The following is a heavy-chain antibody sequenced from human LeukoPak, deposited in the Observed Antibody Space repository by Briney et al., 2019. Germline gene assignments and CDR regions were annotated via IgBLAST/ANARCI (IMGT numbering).Heavy chain of an antibody. D-gene: IGHD1-26*01. J-gene: IGHJ5*02. V-gene: IGHV4-34*01. CDR1: GGSFSGYY. CDR2: INHSGST. CDR3: ARIYSGSYGVRKNNWFDP. Sequence: SETLSLTCAVYGGSFSGYYWSWIRQPPGKGLEWIGEINHSGSTNYNPSLKSRVTISVDTSKNQFSLKLSSVTAADTAVYYCARIYSGSYGVRKNNWFDPWGQGTLVTVSS.